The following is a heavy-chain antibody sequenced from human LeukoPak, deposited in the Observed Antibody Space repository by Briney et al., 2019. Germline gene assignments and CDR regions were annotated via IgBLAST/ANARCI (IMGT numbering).Heavy chain of an antibody. CDR3: ARGSGLNYYDSSGYYASLDY. J-gene: IGHJ4*02. CDR2: INHRGST. Sequence: PSETLSLTCAVYGGSFSGYYWSWIRQPPGKGLEWIGEINHRGSTNYNPSLKSRVTISVDTSKNQFSLKLSSVTAADTAVYYRARGSGLNYYDSSGYYASLDYWGQGTLVTVSS. CDR1: GGSFSGYY. V-gene: IGHV4-34*01. D-gene: IGHD3-22*01.